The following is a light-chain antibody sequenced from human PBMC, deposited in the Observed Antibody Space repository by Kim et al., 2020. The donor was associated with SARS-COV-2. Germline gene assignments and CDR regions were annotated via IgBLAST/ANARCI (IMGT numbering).Light chain of an antibody. CDR1: QSVSSSY. J-gene: IGKJ2*01. V-gene: IGKV3-20*01. CDR2: GAS. Sequence: EIVLTQSPGTLSLSPGERATLSCRASQSVSSSYLAWYQQKPGQAPRLLIYGASSRATGIPDRFSGSGSVTDFTPTISRLEPEDFAVYYCQQYGSSPFYTFGQGTKLEI. CDR3: QQYGSSPFYT.